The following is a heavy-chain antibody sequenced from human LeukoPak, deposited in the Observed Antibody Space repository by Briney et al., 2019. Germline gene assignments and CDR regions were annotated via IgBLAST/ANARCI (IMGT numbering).Heavy chain of an antibody. Sequence: PGRSLRLSCAASGFTFSSYSMNWVRQAPGKGLEWVSSISSSSSYIYYADSVKGRFTISRDNAKNSLYLQMNSLRAEDTAVYYCARTPLLCGGDCYSRFDYWGQGTLVTVSS. J-gene: IGHJ4*02. CDR2: ISSSSSYI. CDR3: ARTPLLCGGDCYSRFDY. D-gene: IGHD2-21*02. V-gene: IGHV3-21*01. CDR1: GFTFSSYS.